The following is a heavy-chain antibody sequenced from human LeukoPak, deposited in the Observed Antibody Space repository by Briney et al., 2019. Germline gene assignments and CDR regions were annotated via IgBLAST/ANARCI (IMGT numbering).Heavy chain of an antibody. CDR3: ASLLTPYHGSGGGGMDV. CDR2: ISGDGSMT. D-gene: IGHD3-10*01. Sequence: GGSLRLSCAASGFTFSTHWMYWVRQAPGKELVWVSRISGDGSMTSYADSVKGRFTISRDNAEDTLFLQMTSLRVEGTALYFCASLLTPYHGSGGGGMDVWGQGTTVTVSS. V-gene: IGHV3-74*01. CDR1: GFTFSTHW. J-gene: IGHJ6*02.